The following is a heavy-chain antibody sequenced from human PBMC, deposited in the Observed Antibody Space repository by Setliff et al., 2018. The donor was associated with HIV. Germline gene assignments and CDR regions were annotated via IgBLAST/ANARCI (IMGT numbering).Heavy chain of an antibody. CDR2: VNRDGSST. CDR3: HSGYDTEEQSYFDY. CDR1: GFTFDRFW. J-gene: IGHJ4*02. D-gene: IGHD5-12*01. Sequence: GGSLRLSCAASGFTFDRFWMHWVRQAPGKGLVWVSRVNRDGSSTTHADSVKDRFTIPRDNAKNTLYLQMNSLRAEDTGVYYCHSGYDTEEQSYFDYWGQGALVTVSS. V-gene: IGHV3-74*01.